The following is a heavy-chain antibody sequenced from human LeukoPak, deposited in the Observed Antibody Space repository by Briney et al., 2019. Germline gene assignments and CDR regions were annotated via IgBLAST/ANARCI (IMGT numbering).Heavy chain of an antibody. CDR2: IYSGGST. J-gene: IGHJ3*02. CDR3: ARDLPPDAFDI. V-gene: IGHV3-66*01. Sequence: GGTLRLSCAASEFSVGSNYMTWVRQAPGKGLEWVSLIYSGGSTYYADSVKGRFTISRDNSKNTLYLQMNSLRAEDTAVYYCARDLPPDAFDIGGQGTMVTVSS. CDR1: EFSVGSNY.